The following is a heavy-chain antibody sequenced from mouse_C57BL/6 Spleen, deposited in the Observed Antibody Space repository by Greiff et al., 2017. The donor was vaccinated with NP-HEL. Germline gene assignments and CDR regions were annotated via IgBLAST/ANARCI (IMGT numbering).Heavy chain of an antibody. D-gene: IGHD1-1*01. V-gene: IGHV1-81*01. CDR3: ARGGDYYDRSGFAY. Sequence: VQLQQSGAELARPGASVKLSCKASGYTFTSYGISWVKQRTGQGLEWIGEIYPRSGSTYYNEKFKGKATLTADKSSSTAYMELRSLTSEDSAVYFCARGGDYYDRSGFAYWGQGTLVTVSA. CDR1: GYTFTSYG. CDR2: IYPRSGST. J-gene: IGHJ3*01.